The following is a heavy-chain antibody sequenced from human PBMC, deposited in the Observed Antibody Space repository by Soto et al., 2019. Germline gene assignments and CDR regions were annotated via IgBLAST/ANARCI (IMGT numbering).Heavy chain of an antibody. CDR3: ARAPKILAVYYYGMDV. V-gene: IGHV1-3*01. CDR2: INAGNGNT. Sequence: ASVKVSCKASGYTFTSYAMHWVRQAPGQRLEWMGWINAGNGNTKYSQKFQGRVTITRDTSASTAYMELSSLRAEDTAVYYCARAPKILAVYYYGMDVWGQGTTVTVSS. CDR1: GYTFTSYA. D-gene: IGHD1-26*01. J-gene: IGHJ6*02.